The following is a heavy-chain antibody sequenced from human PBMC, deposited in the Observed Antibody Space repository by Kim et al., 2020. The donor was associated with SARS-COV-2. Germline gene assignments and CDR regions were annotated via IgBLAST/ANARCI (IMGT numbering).Heavy chain of an antibody. J-gene: IGHJ4*02. D-gene: IGHD3-10*01. CDR1: EFTFSTYA. CDR2: ISGSGAGT. CDR3: AKRSGAGSDYTDD. V-gene: IGHV3-23*01. Sequence: GGSLRLSCAASEFTFSTYAMHWVRQAPGKGLEWVSAISGSGAGTYYADSVKGRFTIPRDTSKNTLYLQMNSLKAEDTAVYYFAKRSGAGSDYTDDWGQG.